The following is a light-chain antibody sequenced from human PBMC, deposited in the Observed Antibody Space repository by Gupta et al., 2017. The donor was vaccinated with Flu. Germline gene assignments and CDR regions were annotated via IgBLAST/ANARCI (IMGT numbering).Light chain of an antibody. CDR2: DVT. CDR1: SSDVGGNNF. J-gene: IGLJ1*01. CDR3: NAYTSSSTRV. V-gene: IGLV2-14*04. Sequence: SITVSCTGTSSDVGGNNFVCCHQPYTAKALILMIYDVTNRSAGVASRFSASKSGNTASLTISGHQEEDAADYYCNAYTSSSTRVFGTGTKVTVL.